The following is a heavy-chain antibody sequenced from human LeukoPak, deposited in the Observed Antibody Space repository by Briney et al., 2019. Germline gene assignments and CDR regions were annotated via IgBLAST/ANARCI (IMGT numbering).Heavy chain of an antibody. CDR1: GGSFSGYY. Sequence: SETLSLTCAVYGGSFSGYYWSWIRQPPGKGLEWIGEINHSGSTNYNPSLKSRVTISVDTSKNQFSLKLSSVTAADTAVCYCARRGYSGYRVKLNWFDPWGQGTLVTVSS. CDR2: INHSGST. CDR3: ARRGYSGYRVKLNWFDP. D-gene: IGHD5-12*01. J-gene: IGHJ5*02. V-gene: IGHV4-34*01.